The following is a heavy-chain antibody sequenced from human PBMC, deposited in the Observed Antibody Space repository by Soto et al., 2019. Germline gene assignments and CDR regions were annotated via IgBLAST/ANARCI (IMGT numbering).Heavy chain of an antibody. V-gene: IGHV4-59*01. CDR1: GGTISSYY. CDR3: ARDSGGYCSGGSCYSRRFDY. J-gene: IGHJ4*02. CDR2: IYYSGST. Sequence: SETLSLTCTVSGGTISSYYWSWIRQPPGKGLEWIGYIYYSGSTNYNPSLKSRVTISVDTSKNQFSLKLSSVTAADTAVYYCARDSGGYCSGGSCYSRRFDYWGQGTLVTVSS. D-gene: IGHD2-15*01.